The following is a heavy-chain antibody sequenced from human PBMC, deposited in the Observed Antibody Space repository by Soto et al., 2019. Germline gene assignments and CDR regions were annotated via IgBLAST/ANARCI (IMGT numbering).Heavy chain of an antibody. D-gene: IGHD3-3*01. CDR2: IYYSGST. V-gene: IGHV4-30-4*01. J-gene: IGHJ6*02. Sequence: QVQLQESGPGLVKPSQTLSLSCTVSGGSISSGDYYWSWIRQPPGKGLEWIGYIYYSGSTYYNPSLKSRVTISVDTSKNQFSLKLSSVTAADPAVYYCASTYYDFWSGYPPYYYGMDVWGQGTTVTVSS. CDR1: GGSISSGDYY. CDR3: ASTYYDFWSGYPPYYYGMDV.